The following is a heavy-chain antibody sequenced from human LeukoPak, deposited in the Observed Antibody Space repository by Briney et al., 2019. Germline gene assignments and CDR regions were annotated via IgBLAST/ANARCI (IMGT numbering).Heavy chain of an antibody. CDR2: ISSSGSTI. Sequence: GGSLRLSCAASGFTFSDYYMSWIRQAPGKGLEWVSYISSSGSTIYYADSVKGRFTISRDNAKDSLYLQMNSLRAEDTAVYYCASGGSGYSSSWYNWFDPWGQGTLVTVSS. J-gene: IGHJ5*02. CDR1: GFTFSDYY. D-gene: IGHD6-13*01. V-gene: IGHV3-11*04. CDR3: ASGGSGYSSSWYNWFDP.